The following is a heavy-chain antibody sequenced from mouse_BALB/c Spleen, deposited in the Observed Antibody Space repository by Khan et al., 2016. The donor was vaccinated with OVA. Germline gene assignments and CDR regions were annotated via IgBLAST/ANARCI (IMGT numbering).Heavy chain of an antibody. Sequence: EVQLQQSGPGLVKPSQSLSLTCTVTGYSITSGYGWNWIRQFPGNKLEWMGYISYSCSTNYNPSLKSRISITRDTSKNQFFLQLNSVTTEDTATYYCARTARITYWGQGTTLTVSS. V-gene: IGHV3-2*02. CDR3: ARTARITY. CDR2: ISYSCST. J-gene: IGHJ2*01. D-gene: IGHD1-2*01. CDR1: GYSITSGYG.